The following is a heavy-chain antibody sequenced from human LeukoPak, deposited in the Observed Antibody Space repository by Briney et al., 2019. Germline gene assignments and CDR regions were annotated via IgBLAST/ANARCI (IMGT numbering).Heavy chain of an antibody. J-gene: IGHJ4*02. CDR2: ISGSGGST. CDR1: GFTFSSYA. CDR3: AKQSLEDSSRHFPY. V-gene: IGHV3-23*01. Sequence: GGSLRLSCAASGFTFSSYAMSWVRQAPGKGLEWVSAISGSGGSTYYADYVKGRFTISRDNSTNTLFLRMNSLRAEDTAVYFCAKQSLEDSSRHFPYWGQGTLDTVSS. D-gene: IGHD3-22*01.